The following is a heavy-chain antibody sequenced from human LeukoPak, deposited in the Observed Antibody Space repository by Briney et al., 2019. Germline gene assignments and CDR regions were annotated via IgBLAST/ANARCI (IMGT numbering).Heavy chain of an antibody. CDR1: GFTFSIYE. CDR2: ISSSGSTI. D-gene: IGHD4-17*01. CDR3: ARVTYGDYDY. Sequence: GGSLRLSCAASGFTFSIYEMNGVRQAPGKGLEGVSYISSSGSTIYYADSVKGRFTISRDNAKNSLYLQMNSLRAGDTAVYYCARVTYGDYDYWGQGTLVTVSS. J-gene: IGHJ4*02. V-gene: IGHV3-48*03.